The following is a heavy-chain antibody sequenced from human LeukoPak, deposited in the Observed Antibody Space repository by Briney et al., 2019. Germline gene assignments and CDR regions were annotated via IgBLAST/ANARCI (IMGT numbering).Heavy chain of an antibody. CDR2: INGRGITI. CDR1: GFTFSSYE. J-gene: IGHJ4*02. CDR3: ARDQPSVGWGFDS. V-gene: IGHV3-48*03. Sequence: GGSLRLSCAASGFTFSSYEMNWVRHTPGRGLEWVANINGRGITIHYADSFRGRFTISRDNTKNSLNLQMNNLRAEDTGLYYCARDQPSVGWGFDSWGRGTLVIVSS. D-gene: IGHD2-15*01.